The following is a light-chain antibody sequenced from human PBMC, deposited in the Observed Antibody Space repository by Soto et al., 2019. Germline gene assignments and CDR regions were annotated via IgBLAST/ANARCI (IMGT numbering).Light chain of an antibody. CDR3: LQYAISPLT. CDR1: QDVAKDY. CDR2: GAS. V-gene: IGKV3-20*01. J-gene: IGKJ4*01. Sequence: ETVLTQSPGTLSLSPGERATRSCRASQDVAKDYIAWYQHKPGRGPRLLIFGASLRATGIPDRFSGSGSGTDFSLTIRRLEAEDFAVYYCLQYAISPLTFGGGTQVEI.